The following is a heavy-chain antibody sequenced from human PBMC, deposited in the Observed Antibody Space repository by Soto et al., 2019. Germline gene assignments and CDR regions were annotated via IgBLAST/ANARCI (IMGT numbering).Heavy chain of an antibody. D-gene: IGHD6-19*01. CDR3: VVAVAGPNYFDY. V-gene: IGHV4-34*01. CDR1: GGSFSGYY. J-gene: IGHJ4*02. Sequence: QVQLQQWGAGLLKPSETLSLTCAVYGGSFSGYYWSWIRQPPGKGLEWIGEINHSGSTNYNPSLKSRVTISVDTSKNQFSLKLSSVTAADTAVYYCVVAVAGPNYFDYLGQGTPVTVSS. CDR2: INHSGST.